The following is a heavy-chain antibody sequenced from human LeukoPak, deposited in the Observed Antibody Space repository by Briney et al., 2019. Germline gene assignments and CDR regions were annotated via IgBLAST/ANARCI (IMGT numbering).Heavy chain of an antibody. Sequence: GGSLRLSCAATGXTVSSSYMSWVRQAPGKGLEWVSIIYSGGTTYYADSVKGRFTISTHNSKNTLYLQMNSLRLEDTALYYCARPASGGDAFDIWGQGTMVTVSS. J-gene: IGHJ3*02. D-gene: IGHD2-15*01. CDR1: GXTVSSSY. CDR2: IYSGGTT. V-gene: IGHV3-53*04. CDR3: ARPASGGDAFDI.